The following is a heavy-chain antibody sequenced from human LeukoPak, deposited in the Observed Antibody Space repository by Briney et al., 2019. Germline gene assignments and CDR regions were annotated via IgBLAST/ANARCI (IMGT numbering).Heavy chain of an antibody. J-gene: IGHJ6*02. CDR2: ISGSGGST. V-gene: IGHV3-23*01. Sequence: HTGGSLRLSCAASGFTFSSYAMSWVRQAPGKGLEWVSAISGSGGSTYYADSVTGRFTISSDHSKNTLYLQMNSLRAEDTAVYYCASHSGGGYPRYYYGMDVWGQGTTVTVSS. CDR1: GFTFSSYA. D-gene: IGHD5-12*01. CDR3: ASHSGGGYPRYYYGMDV.